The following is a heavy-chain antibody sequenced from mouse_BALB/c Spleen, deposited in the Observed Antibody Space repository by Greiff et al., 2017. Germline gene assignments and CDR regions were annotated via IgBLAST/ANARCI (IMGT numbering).Heavy chain of an antibody. CDR2: ISSGGGST. J-gene: IGHJ4*01. CDR1: GFAFSSYD. Sequence: EVQGVESGGGLVKPGGSLKLSCAASGFAFSSYDMSWVRQTPEKRLEWVAYISSGGGSTYYPDTVKGRFTISRDNAKNTLYLQRSSLKSEDTAMYYCARLRATGRRDYWGQGTSVTVSS. CDR3: ARLRATGRRDY. D-gene: IGHD3-1*01. V-gene: IGHV5-12-1*01.